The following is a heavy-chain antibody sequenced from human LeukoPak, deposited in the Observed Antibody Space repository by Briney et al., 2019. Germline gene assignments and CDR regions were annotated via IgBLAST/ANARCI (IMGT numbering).Heavy chain of an antibody. D-gene: IGHD6-19*01. CDR1: GYTFTNYD. V-gene: IGHV1-8*01. Sequence: GASVKVSCKASGYTFTNYDINWVRRATGQGLEWMGWMNPNSGNTGYAQKFQGRVTMTRSTSISTAYMELSSLTSEDTAVYHCAITYSSGRDEQYNWFDPWGQGTLVTVPS. J-gene: IGHJ5*02. CDR2: MNPNSGNT. CDR3: AITYSSGRDEQYNWFDP.